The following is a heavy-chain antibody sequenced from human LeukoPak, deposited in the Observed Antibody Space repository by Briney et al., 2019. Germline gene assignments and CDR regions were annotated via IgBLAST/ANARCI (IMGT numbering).Heavy chain of an antibody. Sequence: PSGTLSLTCAVSGGSISSSNWWSWVRQPPGKGLEWIGEINHSGSTNYNPSLKSRVTISVDTSKNQFSLKLSSVTAADTAVYYCARRRRYYYGSGSFYWYFDLWGRGTLVTVSS. CDR2: INHSGST. J-gene: IGHJ2*01. D-gene: IGHD3-10*01. CDR1: GGSISSSNW. V-gene: IGHV4-4*02. CDR3: ARRRRYYYGSGSFYWYFDL.